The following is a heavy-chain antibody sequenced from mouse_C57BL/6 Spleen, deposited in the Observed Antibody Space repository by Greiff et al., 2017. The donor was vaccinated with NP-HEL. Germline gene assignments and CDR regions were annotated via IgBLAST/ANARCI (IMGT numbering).Heavy chain of an antibody. J-gene: IGHJ2*01. CDR2: ISSGGSYT. CDR1: GFTFSSYG. D-gene: IGHD2-5*01. V-gene: IGHV5-6*01. CDR3: ARHYYSNYGYFDY. Sequence: EVQLQESGGDLVKPGGSLKLSCAASGFTFSSYGMSWVRQTPDKRLEWVATISSGGSYTYYPDSVKGRFTISRDNAKNTLYLQMSSLKSEDTAMYYCARHYYSNYGYFDYWGQGTTLTVSS.